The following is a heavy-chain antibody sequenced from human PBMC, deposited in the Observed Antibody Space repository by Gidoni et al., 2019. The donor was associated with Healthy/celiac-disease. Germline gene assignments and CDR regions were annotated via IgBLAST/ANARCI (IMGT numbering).Heavy chain of an antibody. V-gene: IGHV3-21*01. CDR3: ARGSFYGDYEEDYYGMDV. D-gene: IGHD4-17*01. CDR1: GFPFSSYS. J-gene: IGHJ6*02. Sequence: EVQLVESGGGLVKPGGSLRLSCAASGFPFSSYSMNWVRQAPGKGLEWVSSISSSGSTIYYADSVKGRFTISRDNAKNSLYLQMNSLRAEDTAVYYCARGSFYGDYEEDYYGMDVWGQGTTVTVSS. CDR2: ISSSGSTI.